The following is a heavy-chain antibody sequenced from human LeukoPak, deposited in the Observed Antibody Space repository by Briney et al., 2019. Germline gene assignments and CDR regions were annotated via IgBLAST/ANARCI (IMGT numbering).Heavy chain of an antibody. J-gene: IGHJ4*02. CDR1: GGSIISETDK. V-gene: IGHV4-30-2*01. D-gene: IGHD2-21*01. CDR2: IYHRGTS. Sequence: SETLSLTCTVSGGSIISETDKWAWIRQPPGKGLEWIAYIYHRGTSYDNPSLKSRVIISVDTSKNQFSLKLTSVTAADTAVYYCARMGLTGPIPIDLWGQGTLVTVSS. CDR3: ARMGLTGPIPIDL.